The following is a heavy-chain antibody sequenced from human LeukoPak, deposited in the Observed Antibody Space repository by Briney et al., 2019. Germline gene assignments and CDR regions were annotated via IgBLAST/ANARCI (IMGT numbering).Heavy chain of an antibody. J-gene: IGHJ3*01. CDR3: RRLIRGTMFRGVTPKYYYTYYTWEA. D-gene: IGHD3-10*01. CDR2: ISSSSSYI. CDR1: GFTFSSYS. Sequence: GGSLRLSCAASGFTFSSYSMNWVRQAPGKGLEWVSSISSSSSYIYYADSVKGRFTISRDNAKNSLYLQMNSLRAEDTAVYYWRRLIRGTMFRGVTPKYYYTYYTWEAWGKGTRV. V-gene: IGHV3-21*01.